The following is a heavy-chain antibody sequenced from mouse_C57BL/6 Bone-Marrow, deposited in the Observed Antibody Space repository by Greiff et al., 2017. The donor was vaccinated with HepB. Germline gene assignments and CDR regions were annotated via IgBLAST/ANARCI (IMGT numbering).Heavy chain of an antibody. D-gene: IGHD1-1*01. CDR1: GYTFTSYW. V-gene: IGHV1-74*01. CDR3: AIREITTVVATRYAMDY. Sequence: VQLQQSGAELVKPGASVKVSCKASGYTFTSYWMHWVKQRPGQGLEWIGRIHPSDSDTNYNQKFKGKATLTVDKSSSTAYMQLSSLTSEDSAVYYCAIREITTVVATRYAMDYWGQGTSVTVSS. J-gene: IGHJ4*01. CDR2: IHPSDSDT.